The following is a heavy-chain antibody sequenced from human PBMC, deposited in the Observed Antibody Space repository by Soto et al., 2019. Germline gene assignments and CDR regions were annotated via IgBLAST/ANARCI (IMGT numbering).Heavy chain of an antibody. CDR3: ARGGDSSGYYYFFTY. Sequence: SVTLSLTCTVSGGSISSGDYYWSWIRQPPWKGLEWIGYIYYSGSTYYNPSLKSRVTISVDTSKNQFSLKLSSVTAADPAAYYCARGGDSSGYYYFFTYWGQGNLVTVSS. V-gene: IGHV4-30-4*01. CDR2: IYYSGST. CDR1: GGSISSGDYY. J-gene: IGHJ4*02. D-gene: IGHD3-22*01.